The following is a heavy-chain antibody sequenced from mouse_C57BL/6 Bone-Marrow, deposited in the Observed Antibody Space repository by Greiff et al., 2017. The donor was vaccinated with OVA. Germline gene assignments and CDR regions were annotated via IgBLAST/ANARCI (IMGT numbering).Heavy chain of an antibody. J-gene: IGHJ1*03. CDR2: IYPGSGST. D-gene: IGHD1-1*01. Sequence: QVQLQQPGAELVKPGASVKMSCTASGYTFTSYWITWVKQRPGQGLEWIGDIYPGSGSTNYNEKFKCKATLTVDTSSSTAYMQLSSLTSEDSAVYYCARRYDGSSYWYFDVWGTGTTVTVSS. CDR1: GYTFTSYW. CDR3: ARRYDGSSYWYFDV. V-gene: IGHV1-55*01.